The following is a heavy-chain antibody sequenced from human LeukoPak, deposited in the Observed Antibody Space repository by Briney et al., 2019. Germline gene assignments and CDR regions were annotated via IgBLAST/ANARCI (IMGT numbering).Heavy chain of an antibody. CDR2: LWADGNTA. Sequence: PGESLRLSCAASGFTFNIFGMHWVRQVPGNGLEWLAVLWADGNTAHYADSVKGRFTISRDSSANTLYLQMNTLRSEDTAVYYCVKESAADATFHFDYWGQGTLVTVSS. J-gene: IGHJ4*02. CDR1: GFTFNIFG. CDR3: VKESAADATFHFDY. D-gene: IGHD6-13*01. V-gene: IGHV3-33*06.